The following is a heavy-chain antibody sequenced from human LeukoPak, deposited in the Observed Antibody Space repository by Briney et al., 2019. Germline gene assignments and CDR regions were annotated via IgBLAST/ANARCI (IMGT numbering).Heavy chain of an antibody. Sequence: SETLSLTCTVSGGSISSSSHYWGWIRQPPGRGLEWIVSIYYSGSTYYNPSLKSRFTISVDTSKNQFSLKLSSVSAADTAVYHCARHIVVVSTPADWFDPWGQGTLVTVSS. J-gene: IGHJ5*02. CDR1: GGSISSSSHY. D-gene: IGHD2-21*01. CDR3: ARHIVVVSTPADWFDP. CDR2: IYYSGST. V-gene: IGHV4-39*01.